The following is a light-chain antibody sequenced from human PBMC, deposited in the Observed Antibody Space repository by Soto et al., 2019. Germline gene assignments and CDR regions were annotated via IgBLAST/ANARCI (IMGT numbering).Light chain of an antibody. CDR1: QSISTR. J-gene: IGKJ1*01. CDR3: QQYNSYSVT. CDR2: DAS. Sequence: DILLTQSPSTLSASVGERVTITCRASQSISTRLAWYQQKPGKAPKLLIYDASSLESGVPSRFSGSGSGTEFTLTISSLQPDDFAAYYGQQYNSYSVTFGQGTKVEIK. V-gene: IGKV1-5*01.